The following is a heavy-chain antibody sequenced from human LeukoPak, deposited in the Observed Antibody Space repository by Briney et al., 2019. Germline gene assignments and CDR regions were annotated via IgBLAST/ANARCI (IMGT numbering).Heavy chain of an antibody. CDR2: MNPNSGNT. J-gene: IGHJ4*02. Sequence: GASVKVSCKASGYTFTSYDINWVRQATGQGLEWMGWMNPNSGNTGYAQKFQGRVTITRNTSISTAYMELSSLRSEDTAVYYCARLRDPFTIFGVVIFDYWGQGTLVTVSS. CDR3: ARLRDPFTIFGVVIFDY. CDR1: GYTFTSYD. D-gene: IGHD3-3*01. V-gene: IGHV1-8*03.